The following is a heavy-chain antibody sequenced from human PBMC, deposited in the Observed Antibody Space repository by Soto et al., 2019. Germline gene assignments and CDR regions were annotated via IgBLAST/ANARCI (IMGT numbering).Heavy chain of an antibody. CDR1: GFTFSGSA. Sequence: GESLKISCAASGFTFSGSAMHWVRQASGKGLEWVGRIRSKANSYATAYAASVKGRFTISRDDSKNTAYLQMNSLKTEDTAVYYCTRDYYGSGSYYWYFDLWGRGTLVTVSS. CDR2: IRSKANSYAT. D-gene: IGHD3-10*01. CDR3: TRDYYGSGSYYWYFDL. J-gene: IGHJ2*01. V-gene: IGHV3-73*01.